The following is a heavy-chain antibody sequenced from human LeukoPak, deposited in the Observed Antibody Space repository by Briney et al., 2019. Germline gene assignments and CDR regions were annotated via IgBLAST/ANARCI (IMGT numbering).Heavy chain of an antibody. CDR3: VRGRSRSHSGWSFDY. CDR2: VSGSGGST. CDR1: GFTFSSYA. D-gene: IGHD3-22*01. Sequence: GGSLRLSCAASGFTFSSYAMTWVRQAPGKGLEWVSSVSGSGGSTSYADSVKGRFTISRDNSMNTIYLQLNSLRVEDTAVYYCVRGRSRSHSGWSFDYWGQGTLVTVSS. J-gene: IGHJ4*02. V-gene: IGHV3-23*01.